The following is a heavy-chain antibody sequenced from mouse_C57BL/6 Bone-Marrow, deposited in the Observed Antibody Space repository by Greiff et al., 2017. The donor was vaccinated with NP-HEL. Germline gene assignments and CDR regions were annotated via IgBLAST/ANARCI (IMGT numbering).Heavy chain of an antibody. V-gene: IGHV5-17*01. CDR1: GFTFSDYG. CDR2: ISSGSSTI. J-gene: IGHJ3*01. CDR3: AMPTRDCFAY. D-gene: IGHD3-3*01. Sequence: EVQRVESGGGLVKPGGSLKLSCAASGFTFSDYGMHWVRQAPEKGLEWVAYISSGSSTIYYADTVKGRFTISRDNAKNTLFLHMTSLRSEDTSISCCAMPTRDCFAYWGQGTLGTVSA.